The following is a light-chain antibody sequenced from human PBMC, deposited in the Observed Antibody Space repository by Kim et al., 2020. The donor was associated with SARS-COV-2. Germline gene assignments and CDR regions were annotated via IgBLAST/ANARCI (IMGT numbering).Light chain of an antibody. Sequence: LFLGQTPTLARRASQIFSIYLACYQQKPDQAPRLLIYAASIRSTGIPARFSGSWSGTDFTLTISSLEPEDFAVYYCQERSNWPRTFGQGTKVEIK. CDR2: AAS. CDR1: QIFSIY. CDR3: QERSNWPRT. V-gene: IGKV3-11*01. J-gene: IGKJ1*01.